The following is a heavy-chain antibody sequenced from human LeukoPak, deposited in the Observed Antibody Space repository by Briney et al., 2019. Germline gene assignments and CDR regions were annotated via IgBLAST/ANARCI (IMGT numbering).Heavy chain of an antibody. CDR3: ARRAGAYSRPYDY. D-gene: IGHD4/OR15-4a*01. CDR2: IRSTANGYAT. Sequence: GGSLRLSCAASGFTFSSALHWVRQASGKGLEWVGRIRSTANGYATAYAASVKGRFTISRDDSKNTAYLQMDSLKTEDTAVYYCARRAGAYSRPYDYWGQGTLVTVSS. V-gene: IGHV3-73*01. CDR1: GFTFSSA. J-gene: IGHJ4*02.